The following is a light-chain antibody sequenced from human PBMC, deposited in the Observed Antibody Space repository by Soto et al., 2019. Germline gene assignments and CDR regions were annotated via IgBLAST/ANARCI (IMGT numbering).Light chain of an antibody. Sequence: DIQMTQSPSSLSASVGDRVTITCRASQTISXFXHWHQQKPGKAPKLLIYGASTLQGGVPSRFSGSGSGTDFTLTISRLQHEDFATYYCQRSYGSPPWTFGQGTKV. CDR1: QTISXF. J-gene: IGKJ1*01. CDR3: QRSYGSPPWT. V-gene: IGKV1-39*01. CDR2: GAS.